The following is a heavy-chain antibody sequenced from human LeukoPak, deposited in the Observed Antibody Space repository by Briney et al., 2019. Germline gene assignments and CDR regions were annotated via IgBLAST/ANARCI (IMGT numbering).Heavy chain of an antibody. CDR2: ISSSGSTI. CDR1: GFTFSDYY. D-gene: IGHD2-15*01. Sequence: PGGSLRLSCAASGFTFSDYYMSWIRQAPGKGLEWVSYISSSGSTIYYADSVKGRFTISRDNAKNSLYRQMNSLRAEDTAVYYCARDKYPYCSGGSCHGAHYWGQGTLVTVSS. CDR3: ARDKYPYCSGGSCHGAHY. J-gene: IGHJ4*02. V-gene: IGHV3-11*04.